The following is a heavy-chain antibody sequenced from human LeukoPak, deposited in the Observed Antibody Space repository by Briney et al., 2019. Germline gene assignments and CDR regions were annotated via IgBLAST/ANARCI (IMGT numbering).Heavy chain of an antibody. J-gene: IGHJ4*02. CDR3: TRPRYCSSTSCSRFDY. CDR2: IRSKANSYAT. V-gene: IGHV3-73*01. Sequence: GRSLRLSCAASGFTFSGSAMHWVRQASGKGLEWVGRIRSKANSYATAYAASVKGRFTISRDDSKNTAYLQMNSLKTEDTAVYYCTRPRYCSSTSCSRFDYWGQGTLVTVSS. D-gene: IGHD2-2*01. CDR1: GFTFSGSA.